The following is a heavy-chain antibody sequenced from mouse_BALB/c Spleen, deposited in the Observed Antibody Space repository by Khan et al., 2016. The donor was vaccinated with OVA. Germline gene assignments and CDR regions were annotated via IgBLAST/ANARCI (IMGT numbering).Heavy chain of an antibody. CDR3: ARGGYSAFSY. J-gene: IGHJ3*01. CDR1: RYTFTDYI. V-gene: IGHV1-77*01. Sequence: QVQLQQSGPEVVKPGASLKVSCKASRYTFTDYIIGWVKQSTRQGLEWIGDIFPGSDTPYYNEKFKDKATLTADISSSTAYMQLSSLTSEDSAVYFCARGGYSAFSYWGQGTLVTVSA. CDR2: IFPGSDTP. D-gene: IGHD2-3*01.